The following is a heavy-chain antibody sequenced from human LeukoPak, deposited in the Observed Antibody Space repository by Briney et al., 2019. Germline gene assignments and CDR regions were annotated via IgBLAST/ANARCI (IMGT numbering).Heavy chain of an antibody. CDR2: IYYSGST. CDR1: GGSISSSSYC. Sequence: SETLSLTCTVSGGSISSSSYCWGWIRQPPGKGLEWIGSIYYSGSTYYNPSLKSRVTISVDTSKNQFSLKLSSVTAADTAVYYCARRGMAAAAGTEYWGQGTLVTVSS. J-gene: IGHJ4*02. V-gene: IGHV4-39*01. CDR3: ARRGMAAAAGTEY. D-gene: IGHD6-13*01.